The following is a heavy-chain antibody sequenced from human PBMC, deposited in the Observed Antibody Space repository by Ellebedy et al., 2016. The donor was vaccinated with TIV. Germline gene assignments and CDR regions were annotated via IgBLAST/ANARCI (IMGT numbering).Heavy chain of an antibody. D-gene: IGHD6-6*01. Sequence: SETLSLTXTVSGGSISGYFWSWIRQPPGKGLEWIGHIYYSGSTKYNPSLKSRVTISVDTSKNQFSLKLSSVTAADTAVYYCARAPEYSSSFYYYYYMDVWGKGTTVTVSS. CDR3: ARAPEYSSSFYYYYYMDV. CDR2: IYYSGST. V-gene: IGHV4-59*08. J-gene: IGHJ6*03. CDR1: GGSISGYF.